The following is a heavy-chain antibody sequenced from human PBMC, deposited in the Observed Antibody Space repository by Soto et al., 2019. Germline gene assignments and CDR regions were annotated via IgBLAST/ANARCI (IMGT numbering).Heavy chain of an antibody. J-gene: IGHJ6*03. CDR1: GFTFSSYS. V-gene: IGHV3-48*01. Sequence: GGSLRLSCAASGFTFSSYSMNWVRQAPGKGLEWVSYISSSSSTIYYADSVKGRFTISRDNAKNSLYLQMNSLRAEDTAVYYCARVGQLWNPSYYYYYMDVWGKGTTVTVSS. CDR2: ISSSSSTI. CDR3: ARVGQLWNPSYYYYYMDV. D-gene: IGHD5-18*01.